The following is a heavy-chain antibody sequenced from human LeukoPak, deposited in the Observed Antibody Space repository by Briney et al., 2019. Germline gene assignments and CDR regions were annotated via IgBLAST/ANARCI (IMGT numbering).Heavy chain of an antibody. D-gene: IGHD2-15*01. J-gene: IGHJ6*03. CDR3: ARDAYCSGGSCYHHEYYYYMDV. CDR1: GGTFSSYA. Sequence: SVKVSRKASGGTFSSYAISWVRQAPGQGLEWMGGLIPIFGTANYAQKFQGRVTITTDESTSTAYMELSSLRSEDTAVYYCARDAYCSGGSCYHHEYYYYMDVWGKGTAVTVSS. CDR2: LIPIFGTA. V-gene: IGHV1-69*05.